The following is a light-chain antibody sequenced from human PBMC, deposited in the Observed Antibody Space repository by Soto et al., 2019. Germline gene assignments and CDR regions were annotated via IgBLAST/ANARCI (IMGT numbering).Light chain of an antibody. CDR2: AAS. V-gene: IGKV1-39*01. J-gene: IGKJ2*01. Sequence: DLQMTQSPSSLSASVGDRVTITCRASQSISSYLNWYQQKPGKAPKLLIYAASSLQSVVPSRFSGSGSGTDFTLTISSLQPEDFATYYCQQSYSTPQTFGQGTKLEIK. CDR1: QSISSY. CDR3: QQSYSTPQT.